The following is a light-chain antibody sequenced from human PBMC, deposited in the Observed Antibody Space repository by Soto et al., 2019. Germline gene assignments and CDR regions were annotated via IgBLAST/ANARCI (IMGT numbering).Light chain of an antibody. CDR3: CSHAGSGTVV. CDR2: EGT. Sequence: QSALTQPASVSGSPGQSISISCTGTSSDVGKYKFVSWYQQHPGKAPKLIIYEGTKRPSGVSNRFSGSKSGNTASLTISGLQAEDEADYYCCSHAGSGTVVFGGGTKVTVL. CDR1: SSDVGKYKF. V-gene: IGLV2-23*01. J-gene: IGLJ3*02.